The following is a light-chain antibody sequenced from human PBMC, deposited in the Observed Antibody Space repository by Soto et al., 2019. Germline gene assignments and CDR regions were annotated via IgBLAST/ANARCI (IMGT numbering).Light chain of an antibody. CDR3: SSYTSISTLV. CDR1: SGDVVGYNY. V-gene: IGLV2-14*03. CDR2: DVS. J-gene: IGLJ2*01. Sequence: QSVLTQPASVSGSPGQSITISCTGTSGDVVGYNYVSWYQHHPGKAPKLLIYDVSNRPSGVSNRVSGSKSGNTASLTISGLQAEDEADYYCSSYTSISTLVFGGGTKVTVL.